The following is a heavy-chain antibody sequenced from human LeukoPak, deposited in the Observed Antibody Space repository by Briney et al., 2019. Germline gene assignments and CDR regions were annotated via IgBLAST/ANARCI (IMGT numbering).Heavy chain of an antibody. CDR1: GFTFSSYS. CDR2: ISSSSSTI. CDR3: AKLRRTMIVVVITGDFDY. Sequence: PGGSLRLSCAASGFTFSSYSMNWVRQAPGKGLEWVSYISSSSSTIYYADSVKGRFTISRDNAKNSLYLQMNSLRVEDTAVYYCAKLRRTMIVVVITGDFDYWGQGTLVTVSS. V-gene: IGHV3-48*01. J-gene: IGHJ4*02. D-gene: IGHD3-22*01.